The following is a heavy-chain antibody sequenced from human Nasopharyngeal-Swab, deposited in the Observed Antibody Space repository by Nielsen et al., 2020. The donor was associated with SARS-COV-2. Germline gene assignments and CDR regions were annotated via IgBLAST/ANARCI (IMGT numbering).Heavy chain of an antibody. CDR3: ARGSTLIHY. CDR2: ISGNIGTT. J-gene: IGHJ4*02. CDR1: GYTFISYG. D-gene: IGHD1-26*01. V-gene: IGHV1-18*01. Sequence: ASVKVSCKASGYTFISYGISWVRQAPGQGLEWMGWISGNIGTTNYAQNLQGRVTMTTDTSTSTAYMELRNLRSDDTAVYYCARGSTLIHYWGLGTLVTVSS.